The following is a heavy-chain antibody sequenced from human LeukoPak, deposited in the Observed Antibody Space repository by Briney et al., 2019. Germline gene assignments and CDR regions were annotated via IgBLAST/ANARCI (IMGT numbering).Heavy chain of an antibody. CDR1: GGTFSSYA. J-gene: IGHJ4*02. Sequence: ASVKVSCKASGGTFSSYAISWVRQAPGQGLEWMGRIIPILGIANYAQKFQGRVTITADKSTSTAYMELSSLRSEDTAVYYCARDSGSWYLDYWGQGTLVTVSS. D-gene: IGHD6-13*01. V-gene: IGHV1-69*04. CDR2: IIPILGIA. CDR3: ARDSGSWYLDY.